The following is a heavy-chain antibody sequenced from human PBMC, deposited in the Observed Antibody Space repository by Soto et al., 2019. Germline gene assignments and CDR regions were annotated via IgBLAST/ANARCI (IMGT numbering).Heavy chain of an antibody. CDR1: GGSISSYY. V-gene: IGHV4-59*01. CDR3: ARARITMVREVIKYNMDV. Sequence: SETLSLTCTASGGSISSYYWSWIRRPPGKGLEWIGYIYNSGSTNYNPSLQSRVTISVDTSKNQFSLKLSSVTAADTGIYYCARARITMVREVIKYNMDVWGQGTTVTVSS. J-gene: IGHJ6*02. D-gene: IGHD3-10*01. CDR2: IYNSGST.